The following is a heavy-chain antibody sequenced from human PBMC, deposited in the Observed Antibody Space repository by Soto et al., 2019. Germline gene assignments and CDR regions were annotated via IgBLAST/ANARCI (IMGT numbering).Heavy chain of an antibody. CDR2: IYWDDDK. Sequence: ESGPTMVNPTQTLTLTFTFSGFSLSTSGVGVGWIRQPPGKALEWLALIYWDDDKRYSPSLKSRLTITKDTSKNQVVLTMTNMDPVDTATYYCAHSSVDYDILTGYSDPFDYWGQGTLVTVS. CDR1: GFSLSTSGVG. V-gene: IGHV2-5*02. CDR3: AHSSVDYDILTGYSDPFDY. D-gene: IGHD3-9*01. J-gene: IGHJ4*02.